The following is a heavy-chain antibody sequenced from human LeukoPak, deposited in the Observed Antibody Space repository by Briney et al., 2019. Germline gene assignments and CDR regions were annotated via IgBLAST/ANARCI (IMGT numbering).Heavy chain of an antibody. D-gene: IGHD2-2*01. Sequence: ERSLRLSCVASGFXFSAYGIHWVRQAPGKGLEWVAFIAYDGSTQYYVDFAKGRFTISRDNSKNTLFLQMTSLRIEDTAVYYCYAQAGSWGQGTLVTVSS. V-gene: IGHV3-30*03. J-gene: IGHJ4*02. CDR2: IAYDGSTQ. CDR1: GFXFSAYG. CDR3: YAQAGS.